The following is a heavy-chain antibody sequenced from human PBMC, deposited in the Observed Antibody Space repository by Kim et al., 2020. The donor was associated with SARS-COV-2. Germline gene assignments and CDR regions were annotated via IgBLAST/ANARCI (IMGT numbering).Heavy chain of an antibody. CDR2: IHHSGVT. CDR1: GRSLSPSY. CDR3: ARGWHATGGTQREVRWQHFDY. J-gene: IGHJ4*02. V-gene: IGHV4-34*01. Sequence: SETLSLTCAVYGRSLSPSYWAWIRHAPGKGLQWIGEIHHSGVTNYAPSLKSRLTISLDSSMNQVFLDMTSVTAADTAVYYCARGWHATGGTQREVRWQHFDYWGLGTLVTVSS. D-gene: IGHD1-1*01.